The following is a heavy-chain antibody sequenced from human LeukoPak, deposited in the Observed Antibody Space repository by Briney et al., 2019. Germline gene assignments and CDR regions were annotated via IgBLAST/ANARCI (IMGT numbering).Heavy chain of an antibody. CDR3: ARGVSTSHSSGVAPAT. Sequence: GGSLRLSCAASGFTFSDYYMSWIRQAPGTGLEWVSVIYTGSGAMTNYADSVKARFTISSDISTNSVYLQMNSLRADDTAVYFCARGVSTSHSSGVAPATWGQGTLVVVSS. CDR1: GFTFSDYY. V-gene: IGHV3-66*01. D-gene: IGHD3-22*01. J-gene: IGHJ5*02. CDR2: IYTGSGAMT.